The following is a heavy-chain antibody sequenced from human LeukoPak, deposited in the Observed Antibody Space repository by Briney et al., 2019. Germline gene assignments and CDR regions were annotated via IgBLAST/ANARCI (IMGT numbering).Heavy chain of an antibody. V-gene: IGHV4-39*01. J-gene: IGHJ4*02. CDR3: AGTIFGVVIISYYFDY. Sequence: SETLSLTCTVSGGSISSSSYYWGWIRQPPGKGLEWIGSIYYSGSTYYNPSLKSRVTISVDTSKNQFSLKLSSVTAADTAVYYCAGTIFGVVIISYYFDYWGQGTLVTVSS. CDR2: IYYSGST. CDR1: GGSISSSSYY. D-gene: IGHD3-3*01.